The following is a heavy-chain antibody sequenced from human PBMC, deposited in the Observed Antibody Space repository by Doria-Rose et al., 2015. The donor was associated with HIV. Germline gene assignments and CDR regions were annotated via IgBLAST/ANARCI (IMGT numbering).Heavy chain of an antibody. V-gene: IGHV2-26*01. CDR2: SLSDDES. Sequence: QVQLVQSGPVLVKPTETLTLTCTVSGVSLSSPGMGVSWIRRPPGKALEWLANSLSDDESSYKTSLKSRLTISRPTSKSQVVLTMTDMDPVDTATYYCARIKSSRWYHKYYFDFWGQGTLVIVSA. D-gene: IGHD6-13*01. J-gene: IGHJ4*02. CDR3: ARIKSSRWYHKYYFDF. CDR1: GVSLSSPGMG.